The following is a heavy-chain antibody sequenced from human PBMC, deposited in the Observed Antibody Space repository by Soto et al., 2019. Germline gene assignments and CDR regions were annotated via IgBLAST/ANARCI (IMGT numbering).Heavy chain of an antibody. CDR1: GFVFNTYG. D-gene: IGHD5-12*01. J-gene: IGHJ5*01. Sequence: GGSLRLSCAASGFVFNTYGMIWVRQAPGKGLEWISYISSSSVTIYYADSLKGRFTVSRDNAQSSLFLQMNSLTVEDTAVYYCARDGGYSSALDSWGQGTPVTVSS. V-gene: IGHV3-48*01. CDR2: ISSSSVTI. CDR3: ARDGGYSSALDS.